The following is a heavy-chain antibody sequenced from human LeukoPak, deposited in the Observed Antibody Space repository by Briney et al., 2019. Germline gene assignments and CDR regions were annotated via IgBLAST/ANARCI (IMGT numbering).Heavy chain of an antibody. J-gene: IGHJ4*02. V-gene: IGHV1-46*01. Sequence: ASVKVSCKASGYTFTSYYMHWVRQAPGQGLEWMGIINPSGGSTSYAQKFQGRVTMTRDTSTSTVYMELSSLRSEDTAVYYCARGRGLLWFGESLIPYYFDYWGQGTLVTVSS. CDR2: INPSGGST. D-gene: IGHD3-10*01. CDR1: GYTFTSYY. CDR3: ARGRGLLWFGESLIPYYFDY.